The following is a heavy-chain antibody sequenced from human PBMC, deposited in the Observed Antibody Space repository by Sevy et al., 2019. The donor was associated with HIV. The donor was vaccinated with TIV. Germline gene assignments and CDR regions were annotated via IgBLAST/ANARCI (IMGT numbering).Heavy chain of an antibody. J-gene: IGHJ6*02. V-gene: IGHV4-31*03. D-gene: IGHD3-22*01. CDR3: ARDRGDYYDSSGYYPNYYYYYGMDV. Sequence: SETLSLTCTVSAGSISSGGYYWSWIRQHPGKGLEWIGYIYYSGSTYYNPSLKSRVTISVDTSKNQFSLKLSSVTAADTAVYYSARDRGDYYDSSGYYPNYYYYYGMDVWGQGTTVTVSS. CDR2: IYYSGST. CDR1: AGSISSGGYY.